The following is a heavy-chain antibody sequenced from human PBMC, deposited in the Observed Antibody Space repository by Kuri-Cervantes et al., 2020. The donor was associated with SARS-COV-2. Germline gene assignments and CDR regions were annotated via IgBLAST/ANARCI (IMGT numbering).Heavy chain of an antibody. J-gene: IGHJ4*02. Sequence: SETLSLTCTVSGGSISSYYWSWIRQPPGKGLEWIGYIYYSGSTNYNPSLKSRVTISVDTSKNQSSLKLSSVTAADTAVYYCARASGWLYYFDYWGQGTLVTVSS. CDR3: ARASGWLYYFDY. CDR1: GGSISSYY. CDR2: IYYSGST. D-gene: IGHD6-19*01. V-gene: IGHV4-59*01.